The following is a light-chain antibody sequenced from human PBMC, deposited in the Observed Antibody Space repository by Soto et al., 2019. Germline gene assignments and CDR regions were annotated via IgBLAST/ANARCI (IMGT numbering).Light chain of an antibody. Sequence: DIQMTQSPSSLSASVGDRVTITCRASQSISSYLNWYQQKPGTAPKLLIYAASILQSGVPSSFIGSGSGTDFDLIISSLQPEDFATYDCQQSYSTPSITFGPGTKVDIK. CDR1: QSISSY. V-gene: IGKV1-39*01. J-gene: IGKJ3*01. CDR3: QQSYSTPSIT. CDR2: AAS.